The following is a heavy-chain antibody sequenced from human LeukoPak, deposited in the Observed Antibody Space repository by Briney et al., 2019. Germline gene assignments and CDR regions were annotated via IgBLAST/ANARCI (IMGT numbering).Heavy chain of an antibody. D-gene: IGHD1-26*01. CDR2: INHSGST. Sequence: SETLSLTCAVYGGSFSGYYWSWIRQPPGKGLEWIGEINHSGSTNYNPSLKSRVTISVDTSENQFSLKLSSVTAADTAVYYCASKTNSGSYFGYYYYGMDVWGQGTTVTVSS. CDR1: GGSFSGYY. CDR3: ASKTNSGSYFGYYYYGMDV. J-gene: IGHJ6*02. V-gene: IGHV4-34*01.